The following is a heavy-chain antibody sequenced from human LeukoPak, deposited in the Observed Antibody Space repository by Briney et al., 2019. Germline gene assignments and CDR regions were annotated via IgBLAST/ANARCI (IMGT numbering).Heavy chain of an antibody. J-gene: IGHJ6*03. Sequence: SETLSLMCTVSGDSISTYSWSWIRQPPGKGLEWIGDIHFSGSTSYNPSLKSRVTISLDTSKNQFSLRLTSVAAADTAVYFCARHREAGIAISSFPYYYYSFYMDVWGTGTTVTVSS. CDR1: GDSISTYS. V-gene: IGHV4-59*08. CDR2: IHFSGST. CDR3: ARHREAGIAISSFPYYYYSFYMDV. D-gene: IGHD3-9*01.